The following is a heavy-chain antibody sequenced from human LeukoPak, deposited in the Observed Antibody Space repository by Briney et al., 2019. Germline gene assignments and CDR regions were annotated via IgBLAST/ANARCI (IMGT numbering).Heavy chain of an antibody. D-gene: IGHD3-22*01. CDR1: GFSLNTRGVG. CDR2: IYWDDDR. V-gene: IGHV2-5*02. Sequence: SGPTLVNPTQTLTLTYTFSGFSLNTRGVGVGWIRQPPGRALEWLALIYWDDDRRYSPSLKSRLTITKDTSKNQVVLTMTNMDPVDTAKYFCAHRKNYYDSSVFDNWGQGTLVTVSS. CDR3: AHRKNYYDSSVFDN. J-gene: IGHJ4*02.